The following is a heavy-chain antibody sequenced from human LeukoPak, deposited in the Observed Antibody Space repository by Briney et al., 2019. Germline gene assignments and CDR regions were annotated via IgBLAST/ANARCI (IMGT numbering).Heavy chain of an antibody. CDR1: GFTFSSYG. CDR2: IWYDGSNK. CDR3: ARDRYSSSWYKKDAFDI. V-gene: IGHV3-33*01. J-gene: IGHJ3*02. Sequence: PGRSLRLSCAASGFTFSSYGMHWVRQATGKGLEWVAAIWYDGSNKYYADSMKGRFTISRDNSKNTLYLQMNSLRAEDTAVYYCARDRYSSSWYKKDAFDIWGQGTMVTVSS. D-gene: IGHD6-13*01.